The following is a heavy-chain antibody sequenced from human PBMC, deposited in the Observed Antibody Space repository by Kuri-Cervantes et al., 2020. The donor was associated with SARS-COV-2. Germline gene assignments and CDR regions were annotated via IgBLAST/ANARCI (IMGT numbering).Heavy chain of an antibody. V-gene: IGHV3-23*01. CDR3: AKADIAVVPADGGGFDY. CDR2: ISGSGGST. Sequence: LSLTCAASGFTFSSYAMSWVRQAPGKGLEWVSAISGSGGSTYYADSVKGRFTISRDNSKNTLYLQMNSLRAEDTAVYYCAKADIAVVPADGGGFDYWGQGTPVTVSS. D-gene: IGHD2-2*01. J-gene: IGHJ4*02. CDR1: GFTFSSYA.